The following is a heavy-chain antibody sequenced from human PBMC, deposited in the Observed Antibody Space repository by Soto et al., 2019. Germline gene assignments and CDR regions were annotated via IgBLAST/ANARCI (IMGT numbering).Heavy chain of an antibody. V-gene: IGHV3-23*01. D-gene: IGHD2-15*01. CDR3: AKVLRYCSGDSCLPPVY. CDR2: ISVSVSST. CDR1: GFTFSSYA. Sequence: EVQLLESGGGLVQPGGSLRLSCAASGFTFSSYAMNWVRQAPGKGLEWVSAISVSVSSTYYADSVKGRFTISRDNSKNTLYLQMNSLRAEDTAIYYCAKVLRYCSGDSCLPPVYWGQGTLVTVSS. J-gene: IGHJ4*02.